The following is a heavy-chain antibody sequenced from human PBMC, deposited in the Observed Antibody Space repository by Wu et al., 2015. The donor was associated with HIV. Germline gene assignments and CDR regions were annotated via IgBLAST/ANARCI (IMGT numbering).Heavy chain of an antibody. J-gene: IGHJ6*02. Sequence: QVQLVQSGAEVKKPGSSVKVSCKASGGTFSSYAISWVRQAPGQGLEWMGGIIPIFGTANYAQKFQGRVTITTDESTSTAYMELSSLRSEDTAVYYCASCGFSSSWYAVDTAMAPTNPTNYGNGRLGPRDHGHRLL. CDR2: IIPIFGTA. V-gene: IGHV1-69*05. CDR1: GGTFSSYA. CDR3: ASCGFSSSWYAVDTAMAPTNPTNYGNGR. D-gene: IGHD6-13*01.